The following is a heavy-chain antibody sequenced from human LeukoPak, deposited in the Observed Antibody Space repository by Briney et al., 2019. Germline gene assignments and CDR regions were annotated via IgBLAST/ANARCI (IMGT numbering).Heavy chain of an antibody. D-gene: IGHD6-13*01. J-gene: IGHJ4*02. CDR2: IKQDGSEK. CDR1: GFTFSTYW. CDR3: ARDSAGNDY. V-gene: IGHV3-7*01. Sequence: PGGFLRLSCAASGFTFSTYWMSWVRQAPGKGLEWVANIKQDGSEKYYVDSVKGRFTISRDNAKNSLYLQMNSLRAEDTAMYYCARDSAGNDYWGRGTLVTVSS.